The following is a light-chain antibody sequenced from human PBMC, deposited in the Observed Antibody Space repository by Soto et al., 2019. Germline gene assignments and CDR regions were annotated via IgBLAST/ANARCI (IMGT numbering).Light chain of an antibody. V-gene: IGKV1-5*01. CDR1: QTITRW. Sequence: DIPMTQSPTTLSSSVGDTVTITGRARQTITRWLAWYQQKPAKAPTLLIYDASNLERGVPSTFSATGSGSELTLNISRLQPDDFATYYRQRYAGYSLFGQGPRVDFK. J-gene: IGKJ1*01. CDR2: DAS. CDR3: QRYAGYSL.